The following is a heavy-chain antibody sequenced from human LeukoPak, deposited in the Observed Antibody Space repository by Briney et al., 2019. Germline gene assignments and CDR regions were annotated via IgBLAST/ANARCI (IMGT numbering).Heavy chain of an antibody. V-gene: IGHV3-23*01. CDR1: GCTVSSNY. J-gene: IGHJ5*02. CDR3: AKVGSRYSSSSFGFDP. Sequence: GGSLRLSCAASGCTVSSNYMSWVRQAPGKGLEWVSAISGSGGSTYYADSVKGRFTISRDNSKNTLYLQMNSMRAEDTAVYYCAKVGSRYSSSSFGFDPWGQGTLVTVSS. D-gene: IGHD6-6*01. CDR2: ISGSGGST.